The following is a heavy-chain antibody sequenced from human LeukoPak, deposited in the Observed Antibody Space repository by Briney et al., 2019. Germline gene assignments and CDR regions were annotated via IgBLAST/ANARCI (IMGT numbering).Heavy chain of an antibody. CDR3: ATEQWLVSRNWFDP. CDR2: MNPNSGNT. Sequence: ASVKVSCKAPGYTFTSYDINWVRQATGQGLEWMGWMNPNSGNTGYAQKFQGRVTMTRNTSISTAYMELSGLRSEDTAVYYCATEQWLVSRNWFDPWGQGTLVTVSS. V-gene: IGHV1-8*01. D-gene: IGHD6-19*01. CDR1: GYTFTSYD. J-gene: IGHJ5*02.